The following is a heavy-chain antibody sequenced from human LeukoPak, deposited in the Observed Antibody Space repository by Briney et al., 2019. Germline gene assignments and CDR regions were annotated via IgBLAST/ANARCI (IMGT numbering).Heavy chain of an antibody. Sequence: SETLSLTCAVYGGSFSGYYWSWIRQPPGKGLEWIGRIYTSGSTNYNPSLKSRVTISVDTSKNQFSLKLSSVTAADTAVYYCASTYGSGSYDYWGQGTLVTVSS. D-gene: IGHD3-10*01. CDR1: GGSFSGYY. CDR2: IYTSGST. J-gene: IGHJ4*02. V-gene: IGHV4-4*08. CDR3: ASTYGSGSYDY.